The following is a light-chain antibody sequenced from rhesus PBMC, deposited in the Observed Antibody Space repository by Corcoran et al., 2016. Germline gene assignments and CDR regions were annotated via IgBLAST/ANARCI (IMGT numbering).Light chain of an antibody. Sequence: DIQMTQSPSSPSASVGDRVTITCRASENINNYLNWYQQKPGKAPKHLIYEASNLQNGFPSSFSGSGSGTEYSFTSSSLQPEDVATYYCQYDYGILITFGPGTKLDLK. J-gene: IGKJ3*01. CDR3: QYDYGILIT. CDR2: EAS. CDR1: ENINNY. V-gene: IGKV1-74*01.